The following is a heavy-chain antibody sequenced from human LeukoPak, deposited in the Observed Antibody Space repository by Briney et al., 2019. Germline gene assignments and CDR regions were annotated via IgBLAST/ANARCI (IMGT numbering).Heavy chain of an antibody. CDR3: ARGSRRYSGSPPEY. J-gene: IGHJ4*02. Sequence: SQTLSLTCTVSGGSISSGGYYWSWIRQHPGKGLEWIGYIYYSGSTFYNPSLKSRVTISVDTSKNQFSLKLSSVAAADTAVYYCARGSRRYSGSPPEYWGQGTLVTVSS. CDR2: IYYSGST. V-gene: IGHV4-31*03. D-gene: IGHD1-26*01. CDR1: GGSISSGGYY.